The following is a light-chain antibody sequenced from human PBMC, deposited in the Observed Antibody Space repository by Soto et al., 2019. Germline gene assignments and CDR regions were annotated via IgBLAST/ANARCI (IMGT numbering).Light chain of an antibody. CDR3: ATWADSRFGRL. V-gene: IGLV1-44*01. CDR2: SND. CDR1: SSDVGSNT. J-gene: IGLJ6*01. Sequence: QSVLTQPPSASATPGQSVTISCSGRSSDVGSNTVNWYQQFPGAAPKLLIYSNDQRPSGVPDRFSASKSGTSPSLAISGLQSEDEADYYCATWADSRFGRLFGRGTKVTV.